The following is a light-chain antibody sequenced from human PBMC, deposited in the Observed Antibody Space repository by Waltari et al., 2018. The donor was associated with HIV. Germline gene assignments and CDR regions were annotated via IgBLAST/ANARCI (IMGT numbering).Light chain of an antibody. CDR3: QAYNIINHWG. CDR2: ADN. CDR1: SGSIASNY. J-gene: IGLJ3*02. Sequence: NLMLTQPHSVSESPGKTVTISCTRRSGSIASNYVQWYQQRPGSSPTTVIYADNQRPWGVPDRFSRSSDSSSIPAPLTNSGLKAEDQADYDGQAYNIINHWGFGGGTKLTVL. V-gene: IGLV6-57*01.